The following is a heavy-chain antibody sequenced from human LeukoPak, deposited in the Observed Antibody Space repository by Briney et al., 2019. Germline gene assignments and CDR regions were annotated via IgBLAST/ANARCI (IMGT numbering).Heavy chain of an antibody. CDR1: VWSFSGYY. CDR3: ARAEGYYDSSGYRGGSASVSF. J-gene: IGHJ4*02. D-gene: IGHD3-22*01. V-gene: IGHV4-34*01. Sequence: SETLSLTCAVYVWSFSGYYWTWVRQPPGKGLEWIGEINHSGSTNYNPSLKSRVTISVDTSKNQFSLKLSSVTAADTAVYFCARAEGYYDSSGYRGGSASVSFWRQGTLVTVSS. CDR2: INHSGST.